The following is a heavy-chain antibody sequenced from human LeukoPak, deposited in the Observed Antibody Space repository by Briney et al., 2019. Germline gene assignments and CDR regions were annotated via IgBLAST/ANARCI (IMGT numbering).Heavy chain of an antibody. CDR3: ASLPPIVVGY. Sequence: PGGSLRLSCAASGFTFSSYEMNWVRQAPGKGLEWVSYISSSGSTIYYADSVKGRFTISRDNAKNSLYLQMNSLRAEDTAVYYCASLPPIVVGYWGRGTLVTVSS. J-gene: IGHJ4*02. D-gene: IGHD2-15*01. CDR2: ISSSGSTI. CDR1: GFTFSSYE. V-gene: IGHV3-48*03.